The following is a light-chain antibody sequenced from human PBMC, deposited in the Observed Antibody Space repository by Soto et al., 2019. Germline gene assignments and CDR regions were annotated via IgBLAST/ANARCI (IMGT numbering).Light chain of an antibody. Sequence: IVLTQSPATLSSFPGDRVTLSCRASQSFRGLLAWYQQKPGQAPRLLIYDAYNRATGIPPRFSGSGSGTDFTLTISSLEPEDSAVYYCQQRHMWPITFGQGTRLEIK. CDR1: QSFRGL. CDR2: DAY. CDR3: QQRHMWPIT. V-gene: IGKV3-11*01. J-gene: IGKJ5*01.